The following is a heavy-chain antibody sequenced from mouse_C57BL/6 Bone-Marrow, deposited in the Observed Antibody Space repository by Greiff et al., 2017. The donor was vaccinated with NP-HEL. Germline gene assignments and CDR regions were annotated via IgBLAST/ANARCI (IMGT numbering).Heavy chain of an antibody. D-gene: IGHD3-3*01. Sequence: VQLQQSGPELVKPGASVKIPCKASGYTFTDYNMDWVKQSHGKSLEWIGDINPNNGGTIYKQKFKGKATLTVDNSSSTAYMKLRSLASADTAGYYSARRGRPQGQLWNFDYWGKGTTLTVSS. CDR2: INPNNGGT. CDR1: GYTFTDYN. CDR3: ARRGRPQGQLWNFDY. J-gene: IGHJ2*01. V-gene: IGHV1-18*01.